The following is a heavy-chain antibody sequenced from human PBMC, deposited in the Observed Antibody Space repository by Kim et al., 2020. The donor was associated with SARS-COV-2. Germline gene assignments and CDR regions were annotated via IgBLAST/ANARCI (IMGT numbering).Heavy chain of an antibody. CDR3: AGGEIVVGPDPSYYGMVV. Sequence: SETLSLTCTVSGGSISSYYWSWVRQPPGKGLEWIGYIYYSGSTNYNPSLKSRVTISVDTTKNQFSLKRSSVTAADTAVNYCAGGEIVVGPDPSYYGMVV. CDR1: GGSISSYY. CDR2: IYYSGST. J-gene: IGHJ6*01. D-gene: IGHD2-15*01. V-gene: IGHV4-59*08.